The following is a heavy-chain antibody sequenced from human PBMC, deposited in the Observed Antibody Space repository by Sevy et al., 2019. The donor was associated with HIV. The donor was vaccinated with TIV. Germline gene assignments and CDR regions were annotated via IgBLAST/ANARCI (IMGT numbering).Heavy chain of an antibody. J-gene: IGHJ4*02. CDR3: ARDSDASNHYYLDYFDY. CDR1: GYSFTNYP. D-gene: IGHD3-22*01. Sequence: ASVKVSCKASGYSFTNYPINWVRQAPGQGLEWMGGIRNYNGDTKYAEKFQGRVTVNTDTSTRTAYMELRSLRSDDTAVYYCARDSDASNHYYLDYFDYWGQGTRVTVSS. V-gene: IGHV1-18*01. CDR2: IRNYNGDT.